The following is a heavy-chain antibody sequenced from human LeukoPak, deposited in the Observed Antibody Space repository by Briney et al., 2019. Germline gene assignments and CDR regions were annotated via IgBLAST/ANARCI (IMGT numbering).Heavy chain of an antibody. D-gene: IGHD5-18*01. Sequence: PGGSLRLSCAASGFTFSNAWMSWVRQAPGKGLEWVGRIKSKTDGGTADYAAPVTGRFTISRDDSENTLYLQMNSLKTEDTAVYYCIPVDTPIALDYWGQGTLVTVSS. J-gene: IGHJ4*02. CDR1: GFTFSNAW. CDR2: IKSKTDGGTA. V-gene: IGHV3-15*01. CDR3: IPVDTPIALDY.